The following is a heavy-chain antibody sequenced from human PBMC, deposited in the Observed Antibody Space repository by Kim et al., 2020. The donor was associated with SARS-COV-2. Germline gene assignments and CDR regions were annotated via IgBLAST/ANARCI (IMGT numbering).Heavy chain of an antibody. CDR1: GGTFSSYA. CDR2: IIPILGIA. Sequence: SVKVSCKASGGTFSSYAISWVRQAPGQGLEWMGRIIPILGIANYAQKFQGRVTITADKSTSTAYMELSSLRSEDTAVYYCAREVVPRGCFDYWGQGTLVTVSS. D-gene: IGHD2-21*01. CDR3: AREVVPRGCFDY. V-gene: IGHV1-69*04. J-gene: IGHJ4*02.